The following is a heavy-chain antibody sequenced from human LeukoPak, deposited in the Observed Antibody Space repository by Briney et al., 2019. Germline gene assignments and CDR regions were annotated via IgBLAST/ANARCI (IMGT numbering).Heavy chain of an antibody. CDR3: ASLSGEQLADAFEI. V-gene: IGHV4-34*01. Sequence: SETLSLTCAVYGGSFSGYYWSWIRQPPGKGLEWIGEINHSGSTNYNPSLKSRVTISVDTSKNQFSLKLSSVTAADTAVYYCASLSGEQLADAFEIWGQGTMVTASS. J-gene: IGHJ3*02. D-gene: IGHD6-13*01. CDR2: INHSGST. CDR1: GGSFSGYY.